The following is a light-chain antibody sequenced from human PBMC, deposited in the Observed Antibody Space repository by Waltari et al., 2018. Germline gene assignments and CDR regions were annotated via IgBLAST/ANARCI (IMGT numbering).Light chain of an antibody. Sequence: DIQMTQSPSSLSASVGDGVTITCRASQSISIYLNWYQQKPGKAPKLLIYAASTLQSGVPSRFSGSGSGTEFTLTISSLQPEDFATYYCQKSSSTPPWTFGQGTKVEIK. V-gene: IGKV1-39*01. CDR3: QKSSSTPPWT. J-gene: IGKJ1*01. CDR1: QSISIY. CDR2: AAS.